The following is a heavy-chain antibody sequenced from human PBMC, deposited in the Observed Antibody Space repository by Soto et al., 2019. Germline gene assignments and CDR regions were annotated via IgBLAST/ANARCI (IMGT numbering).Heavy chain of an antibody. CDR1: GFTFSSYG. CDR3: ARDKGDYSSSWYSFDY. D-gene: IGHD6-13*01. J-gene: IGHJ4*02. V-gene: IGHV3-33*01. Sequence: QVQLVESGGGVVQPGRSLRLSCAASGFTFSSYGMHWVRQAPGKGLEWVAVIWYDGSNKYYADSVKGRFTISRDNSKNTLYLQMNSLRAEDTAGYYCARDKGDYSSSWYSFDYWGQGTLVTVSS. CDR2: IWYDGSNK.